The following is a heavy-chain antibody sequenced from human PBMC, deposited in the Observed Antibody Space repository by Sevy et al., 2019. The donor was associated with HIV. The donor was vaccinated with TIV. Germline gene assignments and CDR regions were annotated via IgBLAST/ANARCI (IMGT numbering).Heavy chain of an antibody. CDR2: TYYRSKWYN. Sequence: QSQTLSLTCAISGDSVSSNSAAWNWIRQSPSRGLEWLGRTYYRSKWYNDYAVSVKSRITINPDTSKNQVSLQLNSVTPEDTGIYYCARDGLTYGGMDVWGQGTTVTVSS. CDR3: ARDGLTYGGMDV. CDR1: GDSVSSNSAA. D-gene: IGHD1-20*01. J-gene: IGHJ6*02. V-gene: IGHV6-1*01.